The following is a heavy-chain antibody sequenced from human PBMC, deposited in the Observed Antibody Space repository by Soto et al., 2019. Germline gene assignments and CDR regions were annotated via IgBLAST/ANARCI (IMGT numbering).Heavy chain of an antibody. V-gene: IGHV4-39*01. Sequence: QLQLQESGPGLVKPSETLSLTCTVSGGSISSSSYYWGWIRQPPGKGLEWIGSIYYSGSTYYNPSLKSRVTISVDTSKNQFSLKLSSVTAADTAVYYCASGSGSFGGTYWGQGTLVTVSS. D-gene: IGHD3-22*01. CDR1: GGSISSSSYY. CDR3: ASGSGSFGGTY. J-gene: IGHJ4*02. CDR2: IYYSGST.